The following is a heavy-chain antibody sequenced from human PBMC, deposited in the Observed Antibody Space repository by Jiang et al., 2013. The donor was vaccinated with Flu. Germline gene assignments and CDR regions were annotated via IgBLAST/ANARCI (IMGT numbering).Heavy chain of an antibody. CDR3: ARMVSGPYGSGFSPHYYFGLDV. D-gene: IGHD3-10*01. J-gene: IGHJ6*02. V-gene: IGHV2-70*11. CDR1: GFSLSTGGMC. CDR2: IDWDDSK. Sequence: VKPTQTLTLTCSFSGFSLSTGGMCMSWVRQPPGKALEWLARIDWDDSKYYSKSLKTRLSISKDTSKSQVVLTVTNMDPADTGTYYCARMVSGPYGSGFSPHYYFGLDVWGPGPRSPSP.